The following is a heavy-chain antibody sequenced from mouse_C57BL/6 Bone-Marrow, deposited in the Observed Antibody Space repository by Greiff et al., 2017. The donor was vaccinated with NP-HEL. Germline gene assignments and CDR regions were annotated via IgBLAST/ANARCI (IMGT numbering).Heavy chain of an antibody. J-gene: IGHJ4*01. CDR3: ARRYYGSSPYYYAMDY. V-gene: IGHV1-81*01. D-gene: IGHD1-1*01. Sequence: QVQLQQSGAELARPGASVKLSCKASGYTFTSYGISWVKQRTGQGLEWIGEIYPRSGNTYYNEKFKGKATLTADKSSSTAYMELRSLTSEDSAFYFCARRYYGSSPYYYAMDYWGQGTSVTVSS. CDR1: GYTFTSYG. CDR2: IYPRSGNT.